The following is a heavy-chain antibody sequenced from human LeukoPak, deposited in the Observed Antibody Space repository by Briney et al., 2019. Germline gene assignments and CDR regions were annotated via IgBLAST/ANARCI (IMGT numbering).Heavy chain of an antibody. CDR1: GGTFSSYA. CDR3: ARDPPNYYDSSGYYFQFDY. D-gene: IGHD3-22*01. V-gene: IGHV1-18*01. Sequence: ASVKVSCKASGGTFSSYAISWVRQAPGQGLEWMGWISAYNGNTNYAQKLQGRVTMTTDTSTSTAYMELRSLRSDDTAVYYCARDPPNYYDSSGYYFQFDYWGQGTLVTVSS. J-gene: IGHJ4*02. CDR2: ISAYNGNT.